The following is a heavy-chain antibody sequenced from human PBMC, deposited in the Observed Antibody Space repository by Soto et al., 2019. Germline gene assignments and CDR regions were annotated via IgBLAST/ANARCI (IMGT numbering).Heavy chain of an antibody. CDR1: GFSLSTSGVG. CDR2: IYWDDDK. D-gene: IGHD3-9*01. CDR3: AHSRDYDILTGYEPTFDY. Sequence: QITLKESGPTLVKPTQTLTLTCTFSGFSLSTSGVGVGWIRQPPGKALEWLALIYWDDDKRYSPSLKSRLTITKDTSKNQVVLTMTNMDPVDTATYYCAHSRDYDILTGYEPTFDYWGQGTLVTVSS. V-gene: IGHV2-5*02. J-gene: IGHJ4*02.